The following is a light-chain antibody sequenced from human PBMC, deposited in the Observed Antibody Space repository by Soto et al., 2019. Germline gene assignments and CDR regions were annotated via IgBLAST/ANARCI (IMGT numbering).Light chain of an antibody. J-gene: IGKJ4*01. Sequence: ETVLTQSPATLSVSPGERATLSCRASQSVGSDLAWYQQKPGQAPRLLIYGASTRATGFPARFSGSGSGTEFTLTISSLQSEDFAVYYCQQYTSWPLTFGGGTKVEIK. V-gene: IGKV3-15*01. CDR3: QQYTSWPLT. CDR1: QSVGSD. CDR2: GAS.